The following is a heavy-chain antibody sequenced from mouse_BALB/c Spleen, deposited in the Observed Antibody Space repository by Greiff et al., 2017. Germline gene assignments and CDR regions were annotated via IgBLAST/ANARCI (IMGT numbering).Heavy chain of an antibody. CDR3: ARDYRYATGRPFDY. V-gene: IGHV3-2*02. D-gene: IGHD2-14*01. J-gene: IGHJ2*01. CDR1: GYSITSDYA. Sequence: EVKLQESGPGLVKPSQSLSLTCTVTGYSITSDYAWNWIRQFPGNKLEWMSYISYSGSTSYNPSLKSRISITRDTSKNQFFLQLNSVTTEDTATYYCARDYRYATGRPFDYWGQGTTLTVSS. CDR2: ISYSGST.